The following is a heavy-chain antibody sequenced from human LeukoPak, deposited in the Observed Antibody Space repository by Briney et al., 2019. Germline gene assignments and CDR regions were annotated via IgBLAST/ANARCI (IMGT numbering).Heavy chain of an antibody. V-gene: IGHV3-30*18. Sequence: GRSLRLSCAASGFTFRNYAMHWVRQAPGKGLEWVAVISNDGTNKYYADSVKGRFTISRDNSKNTLFLQMNSLRAEDTAVYYCAKGLWWEPKDAFDIWGQGTMVTVSS. CDR1: GFTFRNYA. CDR2: ISNDGTNK. CDR3: AKGLWWEPKDAFDI. J-gene: IGHJ3*02. D-gene: IGHD1-26*01.